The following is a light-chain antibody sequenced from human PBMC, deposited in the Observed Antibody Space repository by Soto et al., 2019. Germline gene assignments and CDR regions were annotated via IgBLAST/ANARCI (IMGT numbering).Light chain of an antibody. Sequence: QSVLTQPPSASGSPGQSVTISCTGTSGDIGGYDYVSWYQQHPGKAPKLMIYEVTKRPLGVPDRFSGSKSGNTASLTVSGPQAEDEPDSYCSSYAGSKNPYVFGTGTKVTV. CDR2: EVT. V-gene: IGLV2-8*01. CDR1: SGDIGGYDY. CDR3: SSYAGSKNPYV. J-gene: IGLJ1*01.